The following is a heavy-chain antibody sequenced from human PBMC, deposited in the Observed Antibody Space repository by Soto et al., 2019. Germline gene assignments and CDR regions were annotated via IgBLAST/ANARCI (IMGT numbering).Heavy chain of an antibody. CDR3: ARDASYYSLWSGYYPSRNGMDV. CDR2: IWYDGSKK. Sequence: QVQVVESGGGVVQPGRSLRLSCAASGFTFSSFGMHWVRQAPGKGLEWVSLIWYDGSKKSYGDCVKGRFTISRDNSRNTVYLQMISLRADDTAVYYCARDASYYSLWSGYYPSRNGMDVWGLGTTVTVSS. D-gene: IGHD3-3*01. V-gene: IGHV3-33*01. CDR1: GFTFSSFG. J-gene: IGHJ6*01.